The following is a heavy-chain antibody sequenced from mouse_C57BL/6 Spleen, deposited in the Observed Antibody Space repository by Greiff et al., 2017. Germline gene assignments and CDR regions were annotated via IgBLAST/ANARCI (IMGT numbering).Heavy chain of an antibody. Sequence: EVQLQESGAELVRPGASVKLSCTASGFNIKDYYMHWVKQRPEQGLEWIGGIDPEDGDTEYAPKFQGKATMTADTSSNTAYLQLSSLTSEDTAVYYCTSGNYFYYAMDYWGQGTSVTVSS. D-gene: IGHD2-1*01. V-gene: IGHV14-1*01. CDR2: IDPEDGDT. CDR1: GFNIKDYY. CDR3: TSGNYFYYAMDY. J-gene: IGHJ4*01.